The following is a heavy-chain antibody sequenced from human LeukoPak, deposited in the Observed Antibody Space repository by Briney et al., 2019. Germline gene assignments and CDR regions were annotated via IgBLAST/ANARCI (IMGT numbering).Heavy chain of an antibody. Sequence: GSLRLSCAASGFTFSSYAMSWVRQAPGKGLEWVSAISGSGGSTYYADSVKGRFTISRDNSKNTLYLQMNSLRAEDTAVYYCARGEASLGYFGYWGQGTLVTVSS. D-gene: IGHD1-26*01. CDR3: ARGEASLGYFGY. V-gene: IGHV3-23*01. J-gene: IGHJ4*02. CDR1: GFTFSSYA. CDR2: ISGSGGST.